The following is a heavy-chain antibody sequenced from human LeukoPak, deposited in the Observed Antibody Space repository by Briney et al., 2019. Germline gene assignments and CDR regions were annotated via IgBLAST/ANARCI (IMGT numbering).Heavy chain of an antibody. CDR3: ARGPAVAGPYYFDY. V-gene: IGHV3-48*04. D-gene: IGHD6-19*01. CDR1: GFTFSSYS. Sequence: GGSLRLSCAASGFTFSSYSMNWVRQAPGKGLEWVSYISSSSSTIYYADSVKGRFTISRDNAKNSLYLQMNSLRAEDTAVYYCARGPAVAGPYYFDYWGQGTLVTVSP. J-gene: IGHJ4*02. CDR2: ISSSSSTI.